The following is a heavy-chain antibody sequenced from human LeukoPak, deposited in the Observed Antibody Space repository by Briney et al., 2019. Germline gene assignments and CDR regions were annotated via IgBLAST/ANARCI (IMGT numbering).Heavy chain of an antibody. CDR3: ARPRVATVPYYWYFDL. CDR1: GFTFSRYA. V-gene: IGHV3-23*01. J-gene: IGHJ2*01. Sequence: PGGSLRLSCAASGFTFSRYAMSWVRQAPGKGLEWVSGISGSGDSTYYADSVKGRFTISRDNSKNTLDLQMNSLRAEDTAVYYCARPRVATVPYYWYFDLWGRGTLVTVSS. D-gene: IGHD5-12*01. CDR2: ISGSGDST.